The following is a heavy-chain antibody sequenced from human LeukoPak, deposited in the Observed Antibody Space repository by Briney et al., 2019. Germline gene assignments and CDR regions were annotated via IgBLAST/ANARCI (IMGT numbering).Heavy chain of an antibody. J-gene: IGHJ4*02. CDR1: GGSFSGYY. CDR3: ARRRTYYYGSGSQGTTTLDY. Sequence: SETLSLTCAVYGGSFSGYYWSWIRQPPGKGLEWIGEINHSGSTNYNPSLKSRVTISVDTSKNQFSLKLSSVTAADTAVYYCARRRTYYYGSGSQGTTTLDYWGQGTLVTVSS. V-gene: IGHV4-34*01. CDR2: INHSGST. D-gene: IGHD3-10*01.